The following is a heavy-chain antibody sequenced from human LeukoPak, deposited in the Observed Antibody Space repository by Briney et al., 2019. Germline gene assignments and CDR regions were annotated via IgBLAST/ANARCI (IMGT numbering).Heavy chain of an antibody. CDR2: IKSKTDGGTT. D-gene: IGHD3-22*01. J-gene: IGHJ4*02. CDR3: TTAPYYYDSSGSRFDFDY. CDR1: GFNFSNAW. V-gene: IGHV3-15*01. Sequence: PGGSLRLSCAASGFNFSNAWMSWVRQAPGKGLEWVGRIKSKTDGGTTDYAAPVKGRFTISRDDSKNTLYLQMNSLKTEDTAVYYCTTAPYYYDSSGSRFDFDYWGQGTLVTVSS.